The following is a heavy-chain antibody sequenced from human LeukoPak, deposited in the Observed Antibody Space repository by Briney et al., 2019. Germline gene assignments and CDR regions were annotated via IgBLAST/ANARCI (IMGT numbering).Heavy chain of an antibody. V-gene: IGHV3-48*03. Sequence: GGSLRLSCAASGFTFSSYEMNWVRQAPGEGLEWVSYISSSGSSVKYADSVKGRFTISRDNAKNSLCLQMDSLRAEDTAVYYCTRDHVGATVEFDSWGQGTLVTVSS. CDR1: GFTFSSYE. CDR2: ISSSGSSV. CDR3: TRDHVGATVEFDS. J-gene: IGHJ4*02. D-gene: IGHD1-26*01.